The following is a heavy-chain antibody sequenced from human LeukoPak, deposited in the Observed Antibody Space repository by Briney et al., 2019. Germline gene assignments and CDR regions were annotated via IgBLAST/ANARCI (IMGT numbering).Heavy chain of an antibody. CDR2: ISSSSSTI. J-gene: IGHJ3*02. CDR1: GFTFSSYS. V-gene: IGHV3-48*01. CDR3: ASQDPIAALSVDDAFDI. Sequence: GGSLRLTCAASGFTFSSYSMNWVRQAPGKGLEWVSYISSSSSTIYYADSVKGRFTISRDNAKNSLYLQMNSLRAEDTAVYYCASQDPIAALSVDDAFDIWGQGTMVTVSS. D-gene: IGHD6-6*01.